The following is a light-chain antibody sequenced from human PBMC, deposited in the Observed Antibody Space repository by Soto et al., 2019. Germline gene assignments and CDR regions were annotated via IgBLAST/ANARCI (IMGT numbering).Light chain of an antibody. J-gene: IGKJ4*01. CDR2: DAS. CDR3: QQYDNLPLT. Sequence: DIQMTQSPSSLSASVGDRVTITCQASQDINKNLNWYQQKSGKAPKLLIYDASDLETGVPSRFSGSGSGTDFTFTINSLQPEDIATYYCQQYDNLPLTFGGGTKVDI. CDR1: QDINKN. V-gene: IGKV1-33*01.